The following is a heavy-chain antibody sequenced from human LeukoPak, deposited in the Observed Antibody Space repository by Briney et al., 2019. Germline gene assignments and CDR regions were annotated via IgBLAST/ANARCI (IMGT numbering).Heavy chain of an antibody. J-gene: IGHJ5*02. CDR2: IIPIFGTA. D-gene: IGHD2-15*01. Sequence: SVKVSGKASGGTFSSYAISWVRQAPGQGLEWMGGIIPIFGTANYAQKFQGRVTITADESTSTAYMELSSLRSEDTAVYYCARVRLAQRRCSGGSCYSGFDPWGQGTLVTVSS. V-gene: IGHV1-69*13. CDR3: ARVRLAQRRCSGGSCYSGFDP. CDR1: GGTFSSYA.